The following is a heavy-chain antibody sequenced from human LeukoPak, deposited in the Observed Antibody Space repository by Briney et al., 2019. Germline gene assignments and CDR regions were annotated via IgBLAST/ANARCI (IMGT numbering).Heavy chain of an antibody. Sequence: PGRSLRLSCAASGFTFSSYGMHWVRQAPGKGLEWVAVISYDGSNKYYAGSVKGRFTISRDNSKNTLYLQMNSLRAEDTAVYYCANKRGLSGYFVYWGQGTLVTVSS. D-gene: IGHD3-9*01. J-gene: IGHJ4*02. CDR2: ISYDGSNK. V-gene: IGHV3-30*18. CDR1: GFTFSSYG. CDR3: ANKRGLSGYFVY.